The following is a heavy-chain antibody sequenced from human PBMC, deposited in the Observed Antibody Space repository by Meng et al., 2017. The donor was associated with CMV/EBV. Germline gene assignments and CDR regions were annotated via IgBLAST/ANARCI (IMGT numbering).Heavy chain of an antibody. CDR2: MNPNSGNT. D-gene: IGHD2-2*01. J-gene: IGHJ6*02. CDR3: ARGRVSDCSSTSCYRGAHYYYYGMDV. CDR1: GYTFTSYD. Sequence: ASVKVSCKASGYTFTSYDINWVRQATGQGLEWMGWMNPNSGNTGYAQKFQGSVTMTRNTSISTAYMELSSLRSEDTAVYYCARGRVSDCSSTSCYRGAHYYYYGMDVWGQGTTVTVSS. V-gene: IGHV1-8*01.